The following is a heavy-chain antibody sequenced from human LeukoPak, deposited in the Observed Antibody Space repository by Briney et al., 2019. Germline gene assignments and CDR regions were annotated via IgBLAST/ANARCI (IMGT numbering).Heavy chain of an antibody. CDR3: VRDSRLISPQGPTYVDS. V-gene: IGHV3-30-3*01. CDR2: ISYDGSNK. CDR1: GFTFSSYA. Sequence: GGSLRLSCAASGFTFSSYAMHWVRQAPGKGLEWVVVISYDGSNKYYADSVKGRFTISRDNVKNSLYLEMNSLRADDTAMYYCVRDSRLISPQGPTYVDSWGQGTLVTVSS. D-gene: IGHD3-16*01. J-gene: IGHJ4*02.